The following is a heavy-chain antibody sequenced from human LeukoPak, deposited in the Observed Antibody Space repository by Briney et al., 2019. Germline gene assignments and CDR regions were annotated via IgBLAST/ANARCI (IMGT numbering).Heavy chain of an antibody. CDR3: ARDGGSGTVDPTGDYYNYGMDA. CDR2: ISPSSGYT. Sequence: GGSLRLSCAASGFTFSDHYMSWIRQAPGKGLEWLSYISPSSGYTPYADSVKGRFTISRDNSKNTVYLQMNSLRVEDTAVYYCARDGGSGTVDPTGDYYNYGMDAWGQGTTVTVS. CDR1: GFTFSDHY. J-gene: IGHJ6*02. D-gene: IGHD3-16*01. V-gene: IGHV3-11*05.